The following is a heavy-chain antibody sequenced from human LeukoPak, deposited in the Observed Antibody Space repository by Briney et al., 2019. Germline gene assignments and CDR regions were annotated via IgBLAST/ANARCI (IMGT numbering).Heavy chain of an antibody. CDR2: GDGDGSHS. J-gene: IGHJ4*02. Sequence: EPGGSLRLSCAASGFTLGNYWMHWVRQAPGKGLVWVSRGDGDGSHSTYADSVKGRFTISGDNAKNTLYLQMNRLTGEDSAVYYCAYSDHFDTWGQGTLVTVSS. D-gene: IGHD4-17*01. CDR3: AYSDHFDT. CDR1: GFTLGNYW. V-gene: IGHV3-74*03.